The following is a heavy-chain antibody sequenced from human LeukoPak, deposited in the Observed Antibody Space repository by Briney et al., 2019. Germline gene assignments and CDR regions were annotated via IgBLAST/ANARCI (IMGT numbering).Heavy chain of an antibody. V-gene: IGHV3-30-3*01. D-gene: IGHD2-15*01. CDR1: GFTFSSYA. Sequence: GGSLRLSCAASGFTFSSYAMHWVRQAPGKGLEWVAVISYDGSNKYYADSVKGRFTISRDNSKNTLYLQMNSLRAEDTAVYYCVRVEIDNAEYCSGGSCYSGDYYYGMDVWGQGTTVTVSS. J-gene: IGHJ6*02. CDR2: ISYDGSNK. CDR3: VRVEIDNAEYCSGGSCYSGDYYYGMDV.